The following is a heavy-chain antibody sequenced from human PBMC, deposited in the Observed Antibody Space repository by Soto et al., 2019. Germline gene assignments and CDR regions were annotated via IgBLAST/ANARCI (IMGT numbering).Heavy chain of an antibody. Sequence: SETLSLTCAVSGGSISSGGYSWSWIRQPPGKGLEWIGYIYHSGTTYYNPSLKSRVTISVDRSKNQFPLKLSSVTAADTAVYYCARAHYGDYGYGMDVWGQGTTVTVSS. CDR3: ARAHYGDYGYGMDV. CDR2: IYHSGTT. V-gene: IGHV4-30-2*01. CDR1: GGSISSGGYS. D-gene: IGHD4-17*01. J-gene: IGHJ6*02.